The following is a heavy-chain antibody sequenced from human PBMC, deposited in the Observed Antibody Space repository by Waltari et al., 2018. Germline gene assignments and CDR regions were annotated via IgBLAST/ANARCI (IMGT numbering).Heavy chain of an antibody. V-gene: IGHV4-4*02. J-gene: IGHJ5*02. CDR3: ARGQLVGASLLDL. D-gene: IGHD1-26*01. CDR1: GASMSSSHL. CDR2: IYYTGST. Sequence: QVRMQESGPGLVNPSETLSLTCEISGASMSSSHLWSWLRQPPSQGLEWIGEIYYTGSTFYNPSLKNRVNISVDKSNNKFSLRLTSVTAADTAVYFCARGQLVGASLLDLWGQGTLVTVSS.